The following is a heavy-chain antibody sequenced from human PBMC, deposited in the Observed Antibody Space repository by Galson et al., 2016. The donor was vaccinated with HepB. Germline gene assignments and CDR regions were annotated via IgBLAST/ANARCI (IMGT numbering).Heavy chain of an antibody. CDR2: INAGNGDT. CDR1: GYTLSSYA. D-gene: IGHD5-18*01. Sequence: SVKVSCKASGYTLSSYALHWVRQAPGQRLEWMGWINAGNGDTKYSQKLQGRITITRDTSASTAHMELSSLRSEDTAMYYCARDRYNYAIKGLAAFEIWGQGTMVTVSS. CDR3: ARDRYNYAIKGLAAFEI. V-gene: IGHV1-3*01. J-gene: IGHJ3*02.